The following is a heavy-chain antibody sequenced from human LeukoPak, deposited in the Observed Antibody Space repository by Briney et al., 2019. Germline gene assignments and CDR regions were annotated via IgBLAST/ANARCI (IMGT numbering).Heavy chain of an antibody. J-gene: IGHJ4*02. D-gene: IGHD3-22*01. CDR1: GSTFSSYA. V-gene: IGHV3-23*01. CDR2: ISGSGGST. CDR3: AKESPDYYDSSGYYYSEYDY. Sequence: GGSLRLSCAASGSTFSSYAMSWVRQAPGKGLECVSAISGSGGSTYYADSVKGRFTISRDNSKNTLYLQMKSLRAEDTAVYYCAKESPDYYDSSGYYYSEYDYWGQGTLVTVSS.